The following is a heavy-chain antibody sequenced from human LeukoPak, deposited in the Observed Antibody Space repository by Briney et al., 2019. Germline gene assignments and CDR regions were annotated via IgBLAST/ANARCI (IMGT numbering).Heavy chain of an antibody. V-gene: IGHV3-30*18. CDR3: AKDPSGDSFGSYGLDV. Sequence: GGSLRLSCAASGFTFSSYDMHWVRQAPGKGLGWVAVISYDGSNKYYAASVKGRFTISRDNSKNTLYLQMNSRRLEDTAVYYCAKDPSGDSFGSYGLDVWGQGTTVTVSS. D-gene: IGHD5-18*01. CDR1: GFTFSSYD. CDR2: ISYDGSNK. J-gene: IGHJ6*02.